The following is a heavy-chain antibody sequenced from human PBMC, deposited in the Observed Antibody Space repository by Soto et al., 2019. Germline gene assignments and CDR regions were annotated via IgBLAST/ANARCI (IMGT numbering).Heavy chain of an antibody. CDR3: AKGEATAAGTLGGYYYYGMDV. Sequence: PGGSLRLSCAASGFTFSSYAMSWVRQAPGKGLEWVSAISGSGGSTYYADSVKGRFTISRDNSKNPLYLQMNSLRAEDTAVYYCAKGEATAAGTLGGYYYYGMDVWGQGTTVTVSS. V-gene: IGHV3-23*01. CDR2: ISGSGGST. J-gene: IGHJ6*02. D-gene: IGHD6-13*01. CDR1: GFTFSSYA.